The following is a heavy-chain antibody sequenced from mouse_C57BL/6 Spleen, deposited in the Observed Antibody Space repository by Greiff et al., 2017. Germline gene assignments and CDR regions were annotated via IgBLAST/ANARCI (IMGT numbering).Heavy chain of an antibody. J-gene: IGHJ4*01. V-gene: IGHV1-76*01. Sequence: QVQLQQSGAELVRPGASVKLSCKASGYTFTAYYINWVKQRPGQGLEWIARIYPGSGNTYYNEKFKGKATLTAEKSSSTAYMQLSSLTSEDSAVYVCASSRLYYAMDYWGKGTSVTVSS. CDR2: IYPGSGNT. CDR1: GYTFTAYY. CDR3: ASSRLYYAMDY.